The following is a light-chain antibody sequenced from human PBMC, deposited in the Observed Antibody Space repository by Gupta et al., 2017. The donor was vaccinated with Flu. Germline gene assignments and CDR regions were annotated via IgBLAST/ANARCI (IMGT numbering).Light chain of an antibody. V-gene: IGKV3-15*01. CDR1: QCISSN. J-gene: IGKJ4*01. CDR3: QQNYNTPLT. CDR2: GAS. Sequence: PPTLPASPGERATIPCRARQCISSNLTWYQQKPGQAPRLLIYGASTRATGVPSRFSGSGSGTDFTLTISSRQPEDFAVYYCQQNYNTPLTFGGGTKVEIK.